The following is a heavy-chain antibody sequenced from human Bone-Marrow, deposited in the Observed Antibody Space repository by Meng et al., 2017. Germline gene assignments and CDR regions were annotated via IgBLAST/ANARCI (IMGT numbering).Heavy chain of an antibody. J-gene: IGHJ4*02. CDR1: GGTFSSYT. Sequence: ASVKVSCKASGGTFSSYTISWVRQAPGQGLEWMGRIDPKNGDTHYAQKFQGRVTMTGDTSISTAYMDLSGLRSDDTAVYYCARDLLSGSYHNDYWGQGTLVTVSS. CDR3: ARDLLSGSYHNDY. V-gene: IGHV1-2*06. CDR2: IDPKNGDT. D-gene: IGHD1-26*01.